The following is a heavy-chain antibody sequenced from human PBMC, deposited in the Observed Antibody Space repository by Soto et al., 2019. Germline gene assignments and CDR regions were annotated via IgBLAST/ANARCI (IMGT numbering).Heavy chain of an antibody. Sequence: GGSLRLSCAASGFTVSSNYMSWVRQAPGKGLEWVSVIYSGGSTYYADSVKGRFTISRDNSKNTLYLQMNSLRAEDTAVYYCARDGYSYGPQIDYYYYGMDVWGQGTTVTVSS. D-gene: IGHD5-18*01. CDR1: GFTVSSNY. CDR2: IYSGGST. CDR3: ARDGYSYGPQIDYYYYGMDV. J-gene: IGHJ6*02. V-gene: IGHV3-66*01.